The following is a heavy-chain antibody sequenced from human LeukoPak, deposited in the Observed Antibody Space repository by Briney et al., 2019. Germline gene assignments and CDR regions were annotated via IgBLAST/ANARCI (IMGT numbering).Heavy chain of an antibody. D-gene: IGHD1-26*01. CDR3: ARDLRYRDKWELLGFDY. V-gene: IGHV3-21*01. Sequence: NPGRSLTLSCAASGFTFSSYSMNWVRQAPGKGLEWVSSISGSSSYIYYADSVKGRFTISRDNAKNSLYLQMNSLRAEDTAVYYCARDLRYRDKWELLGFDYWGQGTLVTVSS. CDR2: ISGSSSYI. CDR1: GFTFSSYS. J-gene: IGHJ4*02.